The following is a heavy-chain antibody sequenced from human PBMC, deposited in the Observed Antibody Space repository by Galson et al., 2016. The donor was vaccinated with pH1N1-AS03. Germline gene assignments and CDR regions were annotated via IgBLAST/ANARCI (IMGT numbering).Heavy chain of an antibody. V-gene: IGHV1-69*13. CDR2: IHPIFGTP. D-gene: IGHD3-22*01. CDR3: ARYRHYDSSGRYFYESEH. CDR1: GGTFGNYA. Sequence: SVKVSCKASGGTFGNYAISWMRQAPGQGLEWMGGIHPIFGTPSYAQKFQGRLTVTADDSTSAAYRELSSLTSEDTAIYYCARYRHYDSSGRYFYESEHWGQGTLVIVSS. J-gene: IGHJ4*02.